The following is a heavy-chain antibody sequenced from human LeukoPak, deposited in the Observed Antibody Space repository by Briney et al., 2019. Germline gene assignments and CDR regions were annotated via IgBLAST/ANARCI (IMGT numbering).Heavy chain of an antibody. CDR1: GFTFSGNA. CDR3: AKFPGIDY. Sequence: PGGSLRFSCAASGFTFSGNAMSWVRQAPGKGLEGVSAISGGGGRTYYADPVRGRFTISRDNSKNTLYLQMNSLRAEDTAVYYCAKFPGIDYWGQGTLVTVSS. CDR2: ISGGGGRT. J-gene: IGHJ4*02. D-gene: IGHD6-13*01. V-gene: IGHV3-23*01.